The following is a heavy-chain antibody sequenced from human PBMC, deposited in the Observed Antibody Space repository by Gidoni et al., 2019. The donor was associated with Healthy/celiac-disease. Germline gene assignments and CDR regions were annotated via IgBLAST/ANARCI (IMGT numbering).Heavy chain of an antibody. V-gene: IGHV4-34*01. Sequence: QVQLQQWGAGLLKPSETLSLTCAVHGGSFSGYYWSWIRQPPGKGLAWFGEINHSGSTNYDPSLKSRVTISVDTSKNQFSLKLSSVTAADTAVYYCARGRGAARPRSYYFDYWGQGTLVTVSS. CDR2: INHSGST. CDR3: ARGRGAARPRSYYFDY. CDR1: GGSFSGYY. D-gene: IGHD6-6*01. J-gene: IGHJ4*02.